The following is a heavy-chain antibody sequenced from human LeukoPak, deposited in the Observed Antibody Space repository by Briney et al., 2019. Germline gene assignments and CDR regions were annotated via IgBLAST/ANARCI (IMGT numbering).Heavy chain of an antibody. V-gene: IGHV3-9*01. CDR3: AMTLWGYDY. CDR1: GFTFDDYA. D-gene: IGHD7-27*01. CDR2: ISWNSGSI. J-gene: IGHJ4*02. Sequence: PGGSLRLSCAASGFTFDDYAMHWVRQAPGKGLEWVSGISWNSGSIGYADSVKGRFTISRDNAKNSLYLQMNSLRAEDTALYYCAMTLWGYDYWGQGTLVTVSS.